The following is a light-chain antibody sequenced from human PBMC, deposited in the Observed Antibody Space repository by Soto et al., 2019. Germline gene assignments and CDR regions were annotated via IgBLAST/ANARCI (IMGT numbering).Light chain of an antibody. CDR2: GNS. V-gene: IGLV1-40*01. CDR1: SSNIGAHYD. J-gene: IGLJ2*01. CDR3: QSYDSNLSGVV. Sequence: QSVLTQPPAVSGAPGQRVTISCAGSSSNIGAHYDVHWYQQLPGTAPKLLIYGNSNRPSGVPDRFSGSKSGTSASLAMSGLQAEDEADYYCQSYDSNLSGVVFGGGTKLTVL.